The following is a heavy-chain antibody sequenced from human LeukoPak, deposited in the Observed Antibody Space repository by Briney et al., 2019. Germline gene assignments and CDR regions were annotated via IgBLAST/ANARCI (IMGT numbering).Heavy chain of an antibody. J-gene: IGHJ4*02. D-gene: IGHD2-21*02. CDR1: GYTLTELS. Sequence: GASVKVSCKVSGYTLTELSMHWVRQAPGKGLEWMGGFDPEDGETIYAQKFQGRVTMAEDTSTDTAYMELSSLRSEDTAVYYCATPRLAYCGGDCYSWYFDYWGQGTLVTVSS. V-gene: IGHV1-24*01. CDR2: FDPEDGET. CDR3: ATPRLAYCGGDCYSWYFDY.